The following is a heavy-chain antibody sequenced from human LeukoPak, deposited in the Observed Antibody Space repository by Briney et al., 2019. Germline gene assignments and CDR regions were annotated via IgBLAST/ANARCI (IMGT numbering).Heavy chain of an antibody. D-gene: IGHD3-22*01. Sequence: SETLSLTCDVYGASFRDYFWAWIRQPPGKGLEWIGQINHSGSTNYNPSLRSRVTISVDTSKNQFSLIMTSVTAADTAVYYCARLLGSSYYSFDSWGQGTLVTVSS. V-gene: IGHV4-34*01. CDR2: INHSGST. CDR1: GASFRDYF. CDR3: ARLLGSSYYSFDS. J-gene: IGHJ4*02.